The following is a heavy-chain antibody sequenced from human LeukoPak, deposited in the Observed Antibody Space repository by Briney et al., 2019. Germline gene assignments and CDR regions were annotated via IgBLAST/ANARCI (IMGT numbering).Heavy chain of an antibody. CDR3: ARVRAIGVGRRYYFDY. CDR2: INHSGIT. D-gene: IGHD3-16*01. CDR1: GGSFSGYF. J-gene: IGHJ4*02. Sequence: SETLSLTCAVYGGSFSGYFWSWIRQPPGKGLEWIGEINHSGITNYNPSLQSRVTISVDTSNYQFSLKLSSVTAADTAVYYCARVRAIGVGRRYYFDYWGQGTLVTVSS. V-gene: IGHV4-34*01.